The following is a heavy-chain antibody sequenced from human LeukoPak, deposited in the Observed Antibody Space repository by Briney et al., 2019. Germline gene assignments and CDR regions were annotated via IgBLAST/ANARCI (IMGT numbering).Heavy chain of an antibody. CDR1: GGTFSSYA. J-gene: IGHJ6*02. Sequence: PAASVKVSCKASGGTFSSYAISWVRQAPGQGLEWMGGIIPIFGTANYAQKFQGRVTMTEDTSTDTAYMELSSLRSEDTAVYYCATDLTPVPNVLPPLQGQRYGMDVWGQGTTVTVSS. CDR2: IIPIFGTA. V-gene: IGHV1-69*06. CDR3: ATDLTPVPNVLPPLQGQRYGMDV. D-gene: IGHD3-10*01.